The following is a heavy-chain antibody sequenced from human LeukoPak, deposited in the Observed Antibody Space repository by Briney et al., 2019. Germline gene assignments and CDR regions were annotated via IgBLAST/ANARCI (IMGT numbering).Heavy chain of an antibody. J-gene: IGHJ4*02. D-gene: IGHD3-10*01. CDR2: INHSGST. CDR3: ARGVLSDY. V-gene: IGHV4-34*01. Sequence: SETLSLTCAVYGGSFSGYYWSWIRQPPGKGLEWIGEINHSGSTNYNPSLKSRVTISVDTSKNQFSLKLSSVTAADTAVYYCARGVLSDYWGQGTLVTVSS. CDR1: GGSFSGYY.